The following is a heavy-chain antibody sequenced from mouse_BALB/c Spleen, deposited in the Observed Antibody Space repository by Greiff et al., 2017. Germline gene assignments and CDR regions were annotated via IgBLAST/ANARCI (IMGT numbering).Heavy chain of an antibody. D-gene: IGHD1-2*01. CDR1: GFNIKDYY. Sequence: VQLQQSGAELVRSGASVKLSCTASGFNIKDYYMHWVKQRPEQGLEWIGWIDPENGDTEYAPKFQGKATMTADTSSNTAYLQLSSLTSEDTAVYYCNLLRLRSSYYFDYWGQGTTLTVSS. V-gene: IGHV14-4*02. CDR2: IDPENGDT. J-gene: IGHJ2*01. CDR3: NLLRLRSSYYFDY.